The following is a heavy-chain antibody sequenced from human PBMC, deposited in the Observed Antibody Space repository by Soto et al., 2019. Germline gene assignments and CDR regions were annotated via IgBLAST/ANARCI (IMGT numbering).Heavy chain of an antibody. D-gene: IGHD3-10*01. CDR1: GCPFNTYG. J-gene: IGHJ5*02. Sequence: PWWCVRLSCEAAGCPFNTYGMTCFRQLPGMGLEWVSTTSIGGNTDFAESVRGRFSVSRDNSKNTLYLQMTNLRAEDAAIYFCAKDLRPGLVVPTKSGFDPWGQGTRDTVSS. CDR2: TSIGGNT. V-gene: IGHV3-23*01. CDR3: AKDLRPGLVVPTKSGFDP.